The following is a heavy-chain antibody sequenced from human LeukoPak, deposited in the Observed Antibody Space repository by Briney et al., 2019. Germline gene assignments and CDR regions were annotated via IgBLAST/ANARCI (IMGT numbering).Heavy chain of an antibody. J-gene: IGHJ4*02. Sequence: GGSLRLSCAAPGFTFSSYSMNWVRQAPGKGLEWVSHITASGTAMFYADSVKGRFTISRDNAKNSLYLQMNSLRDEDTAVYYCASSGSYRFDYWGQGTLVTVSS. CDR1: GFTFSSYS. CDR3: ASSGSYRFDY. V-gene: IGHV3-48*02. CDR2: ITASGTAM. D-gene: IGHD1-26*01.